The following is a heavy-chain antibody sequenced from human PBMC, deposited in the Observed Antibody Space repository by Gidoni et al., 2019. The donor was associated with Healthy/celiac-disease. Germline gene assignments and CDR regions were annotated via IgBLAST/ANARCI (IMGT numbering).Heavy chain of an antibody. D-gene: IGHD3-22*01. J-gene: IGHJ4*02. Sequence: EVQLVEFGGGLVQPGGSLRLSCAAAGFTFSSYWMHWVRQAPGKGLVWVSRINSDGSSTSYADSVKGRFTISRDNAKNTLYLQMNSLRAEDTAVYYCARPTPLHYYDSSGLNYWGQGTLVTVSS. CDR3: ARPTPLHYYDSSGLNY. CDR1: GFTFSSYW. V-gene: IGHV3-74*01. CDR2: INSDGSST.